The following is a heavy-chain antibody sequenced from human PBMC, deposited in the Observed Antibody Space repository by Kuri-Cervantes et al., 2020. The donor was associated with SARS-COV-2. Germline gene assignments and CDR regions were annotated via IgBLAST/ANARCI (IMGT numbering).Heavy chain of an antibody. CDR1: GGSISSYY. D-gene: IGHD3-10*01. Sequence: SETLSLTCTVSGGSISSYYWSWIRQPPGKGLEWIGYIYYSGSTYYNPSLKSRVTISVDTSKNQFSLKLSSVTAADTAVYYCARGLRGWFDPWGQGTLVTVSS. CDR2: IYYSGST. CDR3: ARGLRGWFDP. V-gene: IGHV4-59*12. J-gene: IGHJ5*02.